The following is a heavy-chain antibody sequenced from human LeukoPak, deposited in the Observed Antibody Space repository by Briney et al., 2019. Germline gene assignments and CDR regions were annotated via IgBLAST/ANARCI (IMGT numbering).Heavy chain of an antibody. V-gene: IGHV3-64*01. CDR2: ISSNGSST. J-gene: IGHJ4*02. D-gene: IGHD6-19*01. CDR1: GFTFSSYA. Sequence: GGSLRLSCAASGFTFSSYAMHSVRHAPGTGLEYVSAISSNGSSTYYANSVKGRFTVSRDNAKNTLYLQMGSLRAEDMAVYYCASLSSGWYGYWGQGTLVTVSS. CDR3: ASLSSGWYGY.